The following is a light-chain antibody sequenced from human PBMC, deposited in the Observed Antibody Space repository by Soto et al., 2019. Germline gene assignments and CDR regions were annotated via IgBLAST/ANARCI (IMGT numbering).Light chain of an antibody. CDR3: QQYVTSPRT. CDR2: GAS. J-gene: IGKJ1*01. V-gene: IGKV3-20*01. Sequence: EVVLTQSPDTLSLSPGETATLSCRASQSLRPTYVAWYQQKPGQAPRLLIYGASFRATDIPNRFSGRGSGTDFTLSISRLEPEDFAVYYRQQYVTSPRTFGQGTKVDIK. CDR1: QSLRPTY.